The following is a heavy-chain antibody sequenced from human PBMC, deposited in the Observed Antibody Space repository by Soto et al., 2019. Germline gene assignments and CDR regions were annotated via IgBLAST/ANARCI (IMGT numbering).Heavy chain of an antibody. CDR1: GYSFTSYW. J-gene: IGHJ6*02. CDR2: IDPSDSYT. V-gene: IGHV5-10-1*01. CDR3: ARLAMVRGVPTYGIDV. D-gene: IGHD3-10*01. Sequence: PGESLKISCKGSGYSFTSYWISWVRQMPGKGLEWMGRIDPSDSYTNYSPSFQGHVTISADKSISTAYLQWSSLKASDTAMYYCARLAMVRGVPTYGIDVRAQRTTVTGSS.